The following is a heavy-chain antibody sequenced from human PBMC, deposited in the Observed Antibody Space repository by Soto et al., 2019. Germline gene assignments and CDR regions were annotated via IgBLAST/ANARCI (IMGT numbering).Heavy chain of an antibody. J-gene: IGHJ5*02. CDR2: ISYDGSNN. V-gene: IGHV3-30-3*01. CDR1: GFTFSSYA. CDR3: ARERRELLAVLGSEWFDP. Sequence: GGSLRLSCAASGFTFSSYAMHWVRQAPGKGLEWVAVISYDGSNNYYADSVKGRFTISRDNSKNTLYLQMNSLRAEDTAVYYCARERRELLAVLGSEWFDPWGQGTLVTVSS. D-gene: IGHD1-26*01.